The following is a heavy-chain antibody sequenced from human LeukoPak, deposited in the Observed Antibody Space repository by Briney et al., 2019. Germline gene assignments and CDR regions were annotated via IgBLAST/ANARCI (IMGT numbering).Heavy chain of an antibody. CDR2: ISAYNGNT. Sequence: ASVKVSCKASGYTFTGYYMHWVRQAPGQGLEWMGWISAYNGNTNYAQKLQGRVTMTTDTSTSTAYMELRSLRSDDTAVYYCARLLAVAGRRWYFDYWGQGTLVTVSS. J-gene: IGHJ4*02. V-gene: IGHV1-18*04. D-gene: IGHD6-19*01. CDR3: ARLLAVAGRRWYFDY. CDR1: GYTFTGYY.